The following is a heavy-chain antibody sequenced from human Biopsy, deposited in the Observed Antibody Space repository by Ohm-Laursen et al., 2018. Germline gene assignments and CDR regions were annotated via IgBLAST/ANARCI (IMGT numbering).Heavy chain of an antibody. Sequence: SDTLSLTCTVSGVSINIAYYWGWIRQPPGKGLEWIGIIYQTGNTYYNPSLKSRLTISGDASKNEFFLNLTSVTAADTAIYYCVRVRGITPPGAFDFWGQGTKVAVSS. CDR3: VRVRGITPPGAFDF. CDR1: GVSINIAYY. D-gene: IGHD6-13*01. CDR2: IYQTGNT. J-gene: IGHJ3*01. V-gene: IGHV4-38-2*02.